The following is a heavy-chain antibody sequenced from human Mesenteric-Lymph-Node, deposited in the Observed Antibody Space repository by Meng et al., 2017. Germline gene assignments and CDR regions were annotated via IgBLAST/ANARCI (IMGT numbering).Heavy chain of an antibody. Sequence: SETLSLTCTVSGGSISSYYWSWIRQPPGKGLEWIGYIYYSGSTNYNPSPKSRVTISVDTSKNQFSLKLSSVTAADTAVYYCARDRLGELFAFDVWGQGTMVTVSS. CDR2: IYYSGST. D-gene: IGHD3-10*01. CDR3: ARDRLGELFAFDV. V-gene: IGHV4-59*12. J-gene: IGHJ3*01. CDR1: GGSISSYY.